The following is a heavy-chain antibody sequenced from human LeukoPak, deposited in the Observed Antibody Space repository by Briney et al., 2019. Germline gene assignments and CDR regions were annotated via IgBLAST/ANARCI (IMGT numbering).Heavy chain of an antibody. CDR3: ATVNGGSCYY. J-gene: IGHJ4*02. D-gene: IGHD2-15*01. CDR2: FDPEDGET. CDR1: VYTLTELS. V-gene: IGHV1-24*01. Sequence: ASVRVSCKVSVYTLTELSMHWVRQAPGKGLEWMGGFDPEDGETIYAQKFQGRVTMTEDTSTDTAYMELSSLRSEDTAVYYCATVNGGSCYYWGQGTLVTVSS.